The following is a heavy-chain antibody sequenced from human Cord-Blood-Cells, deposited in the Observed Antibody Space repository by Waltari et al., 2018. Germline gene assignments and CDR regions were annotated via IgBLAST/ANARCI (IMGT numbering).Heavy chain of an antibody. D-gene: IGHD5-18*01. V-gene: IGHV4-34*01. CDR3: ARGLGGYSYGYFDY. CDR2: INHSGST. J-gene: IGHJ4*02. Sequence: WSWIRQPPGKGLEWIGEINHSGSTNHNPSLKSRVTISVDTSKNQFSLKLSSVTAADTAVYYCARGLGGYSYGYFDYWGQGTLVTVSS.